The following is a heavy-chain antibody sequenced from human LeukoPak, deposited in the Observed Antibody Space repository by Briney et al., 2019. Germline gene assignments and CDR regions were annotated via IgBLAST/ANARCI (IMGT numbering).Heavy chain of an antibody. CDR1: GYGFTTNW. Sequence: GESLKISCKGSGYGFTTNWIGWVRQTPGEGLEWMGIIYPGDFDNRYSPSFQGHVTISVDNSISTAYLQWSSLRASDTAMYYCARLGAGASGWYAGRGDFDYWGQGTLVTVS. D-gene: IGHD6-19*01. V-gene: IGHV5-51*01. CDR2: IYPGDFDN. J-gene: IGHJ4*02. CDR3: ARLGAGASGWYAGRGDFDY.